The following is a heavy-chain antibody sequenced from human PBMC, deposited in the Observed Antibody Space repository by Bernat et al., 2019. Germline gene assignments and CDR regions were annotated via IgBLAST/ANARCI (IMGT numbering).Heavy chain of an antibody. CDR2: ISYDGSNR. D-gene: IGHD2-2*01. CDR3: SKALGGLRVGYCSSITCQNYYYTMDV. CDR1: GFTFSSHG. Sequence: QVQLVESGGGVVQPGTSLKISCAASGFTFSSHGMHWVRQAPGKGLEWVAVISYDGSNRYYTDSVKGRFIISRDNSKNTLYLQMNGLRGEDTAVYYCSKALGGLRVGYCSSITCQNYYYTMDVWGQGTTVTVSS. V-gene: IGHV3-30*18. J-gene: IGHJ6*02.